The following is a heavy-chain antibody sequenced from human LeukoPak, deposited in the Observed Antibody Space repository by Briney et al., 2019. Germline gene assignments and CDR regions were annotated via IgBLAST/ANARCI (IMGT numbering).Heavy chain of an antibody. V-gene: IGHV4-31*03. CDR2: IYYSGST. CDR1: GGSISSGGYY. Sequence: SETLSFTCTVSGGSISSGGYYWSWIRQHPGKGLEWIGYIYYSGSTYYNPSLKSRVTISVDTSKNQFSLKLSSVTAADTAVYYCASSFITMVRGVIRPSYGMDVWGQGTTVTVSS. J-gene: IGHJ6*02. CDR3: ASSFITMVRGVIRPSYGMDV. D-gene: IGHD3-10*01.